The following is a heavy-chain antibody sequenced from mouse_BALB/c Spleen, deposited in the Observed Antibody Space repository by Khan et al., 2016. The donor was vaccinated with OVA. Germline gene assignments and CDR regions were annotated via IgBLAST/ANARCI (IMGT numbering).Heavy chain of an antibody. Sequence: DLVKPGPSVYLSCTASGYTFTSYRINWIKQRPGQGLEWIGRIAPGSGSSSYNEMFKSKTTLTLDTSSRTAYIQLSSLPSEDAAVFFISRGDCYDKTCYAMDYWGQGTSVTVSA. CDR2: IAPGSGSS. CDR3: SRGDCYDKTCYAMDY. J-gene: IGHJ4*01. V-gene: IGHV1S41*01. CDR1: GYTFTSYR. D-gene: IGHD1-1*02.